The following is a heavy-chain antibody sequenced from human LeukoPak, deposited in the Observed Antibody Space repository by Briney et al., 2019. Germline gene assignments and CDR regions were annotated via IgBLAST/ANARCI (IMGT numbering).Heavy chain of an antibody. CDR3: AREWAPITMVRGVLVHSSNGMDV. CDR2: ISTDGSST. CDR1: GFTFSTYW. J-gene: IGHJ6*02. Sequence: GGSLRLSCAASGFTFSTYWMHWVRQAPGKGLVWVSRISTDGSSTRYADSVKGRFTISRDDAKNTLYLQMNSLRAEDTAVYYCAREWAPITMVRGVLVHSSNGMDVWGQGTMVTVS. D-gene: IGHD3-10*01. V-gene: IGHV3-74*01.